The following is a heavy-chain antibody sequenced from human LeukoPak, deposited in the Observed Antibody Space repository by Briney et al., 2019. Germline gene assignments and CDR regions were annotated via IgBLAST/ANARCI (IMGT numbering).Heavy chain of an antibody. CDR3: GRDSGGTVDY. V-gene: IGHV4-59*01. CDR1: GCSISSYY. CDR2: IYYSGST. D-gene: IGHD2-15*01. Sequence: SETLSLTCTVSGCSISSYYWSWIRQPPGKGLEWIGYIYYSGSTNYNPSLKSRVTISVDTSKNQFSLKLSSVTAEDTAVYYCGRDSGGTVDYWGQGTLVTVSS. J-gene: IGHJ4*02.